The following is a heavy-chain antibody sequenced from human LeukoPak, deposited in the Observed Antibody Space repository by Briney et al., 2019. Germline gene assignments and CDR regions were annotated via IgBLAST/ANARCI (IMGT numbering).Heavy chain of an antibody. J-gene: IGHJ3*02. V-gene: IGHV1-24*01. CDR1: GGSFSSYA. Sequence: ASVKVSCKASGGSFSSYAISWVRQAPGKGLEWMGGFDPEDGETIYAQKFQGRVTMTEDTSTDTAYMELSSLRSEDTAVYYCATGGVNWVPEDAFDIWGQGTMVTVSS. CDR3: ATGGVNWVPEDAFDI. D-gene: IGHD7-27*01. CDR2: FDPEDGET.